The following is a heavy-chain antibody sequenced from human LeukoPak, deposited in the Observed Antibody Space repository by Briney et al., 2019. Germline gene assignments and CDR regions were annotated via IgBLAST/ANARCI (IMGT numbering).Heavy chain of an antibody. J-gene: IGHJ4*02. CDR3: AREGSPRYSSSSEPPDY. D-gene: IGHD6-6*01. CDR1: GYTFTSYY. CDR2: INPSGGST. Sequence: ASVKVSRKASGYTFTSYYMHWVRQAPGQGLEWMGIINPSGGSTSYAQKFQGRVTMTGDTPTSTVYMELSSLRTEDTAVYYCAREGSPRYSSSSEPPDYWGQGTLVTVSS. V-gene: IGHV1-46*01.